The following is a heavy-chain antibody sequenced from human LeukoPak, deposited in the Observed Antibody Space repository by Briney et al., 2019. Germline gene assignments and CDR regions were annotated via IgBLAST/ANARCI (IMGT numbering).Heavy chain of an antibody. V-gene: IGHV3-48*04. CDR2: ISSSSSTI. J-gene: IGHJ4*02. D-gene: IGHD1-26*01. CDR1: GFTFSSYS. Sequence: GGSLRLSCAASGFTFSSYSMNWVRQAPGKGLEWVSYISSSSSTIYYADSVKGRFTISRDNAKNSLYLQMNSLRAEYTAVYYCASVSGSYYGYFDYWGQGTLVTVSS. CDR3: ASVSGSYYGYFDY.